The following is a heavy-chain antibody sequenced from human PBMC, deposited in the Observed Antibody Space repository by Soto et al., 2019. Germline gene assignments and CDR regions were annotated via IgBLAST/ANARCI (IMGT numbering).Heavy chain of an antibody. V-gene: IGHV1-69*13. Sequence: ASVKVSCKACGCTFSSYTISWVRQAPGQGLEWMGGIIPIFGTANYAQKFQGRVTITADESTSTAYMELSSLRSEDTAVYYCASCILMVYSGMDVWGQGTTVTVSS. J-gene: IGHJ6*02. CDR3: ASCILMVYSGMDV. D-gene: IGHD2-8*01. CDR1: GCTFSSYT. CDR2: IIPIFGTA.